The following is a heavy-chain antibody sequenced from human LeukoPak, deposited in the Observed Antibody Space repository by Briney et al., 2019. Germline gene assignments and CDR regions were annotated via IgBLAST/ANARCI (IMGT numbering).Heavy chain of an antibody. CDR2: ISGSGGST. J-gene: IGHJ4*02. V-gene: IGHV3-23*01. CDR3: AKTPDIDMIEVGTSFDY. D-gene: IGHD3-22*01. Sequence: GGSLRLSCAASGFTFSSYAMSWVRQAPGKGLEWVSAISGSGGSTYYADSVKGRFTISRDNSKNTLYLQMNSLRAEDTAVYYCAKTPDIDMIEVGTSFDYWGQGTLVSVST. CDR1: GFTFSSYA.